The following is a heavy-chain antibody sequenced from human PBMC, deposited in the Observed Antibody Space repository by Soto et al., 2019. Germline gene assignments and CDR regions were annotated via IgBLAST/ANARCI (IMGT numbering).Heavy chain of an antibody. J-gene: IGHJ4*02. CDR3: ARAYYGSGSYYPFDY. Sequence: SETLSLTCTVSGGSISSSSYYWGWIRQPPGKGLEWIGSTYYSGSTYYNPSLKSRVTISVDTSKNQFSLKLSSVTAADTAVYYCARAYYGSGSYYPFDYWGQGTLVTVSS. D-gene: IGHD3-10*01. CDR2: TYYSGST. V-gene: IGHV4-39*01. CDR1: GGSISSSSYY.